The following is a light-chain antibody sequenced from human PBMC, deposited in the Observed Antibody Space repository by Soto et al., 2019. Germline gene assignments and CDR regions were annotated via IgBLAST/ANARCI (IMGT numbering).Light chain of an antibody. CDR3: QQRSNWPFT. CDR2: DAS. V-gene: IGKV3-11*01. J-gene: IGKJ4*01. Sequence: VLTQSPATLSLSPGERATLSCRASQSVSSYLAWYQQKPGQAPRLLIYDASNRATGIPARFSGSGSGTNFTLTISSLEPEDFAVYYCQQRSNWPFTFGGGTKV. CDR1: QSVSSY.